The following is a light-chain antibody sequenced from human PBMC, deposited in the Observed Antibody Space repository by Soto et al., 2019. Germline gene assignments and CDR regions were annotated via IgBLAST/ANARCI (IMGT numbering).Light chain of an antibody. CDR3: SSYTSSRYV. J-gene: IGLJ1*01. CDR2: DVS. CDR1: RSDVGGYNY. Sequence: TRTRSDVGGYNYVSWYQHHPGKAPKLMIYDVSNRPSGVSNRFSGSKSGNTASLTISGLQAEDEADYYCSSYTSSRYVFGTGTKVTVL. V-gene: IGLV2-14*03.